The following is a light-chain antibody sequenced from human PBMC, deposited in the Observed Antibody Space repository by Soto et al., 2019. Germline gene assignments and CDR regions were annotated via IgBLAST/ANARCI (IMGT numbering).Light chain of an antibody. Sequence: QSVLTQPPSVSGAPGQRVTIPCTGSSTSIGAGYDVHWYQQLPGTAPKLLIYGNNKRTAGVPDRFSGSKSGTSASMAISGIKAEDEADYYCQSFDSSLSVVFGGGTKLTVL. CDR2: GNN. J-gene: IGLJ2*01. V-gene: IGLV1-40*01. CDR3: QSFDSSLSVV. CDR1: STSIGAGYD.